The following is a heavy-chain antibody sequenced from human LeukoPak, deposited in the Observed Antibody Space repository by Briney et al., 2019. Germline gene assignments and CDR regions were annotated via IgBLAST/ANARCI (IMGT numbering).Heavy chain of an antibody. CDR3: ARTMKSWFGELLSY. CDR1: GYTFTSYG. D-gene: IGHD3-10*01. Sequence: ASVKDSCKASGYTFTSYGISWVRQAPGQGLEWMGWISAYNGNTNYAQKLQGRVTMTTDTSTSTAYMELRSLRSDDTAVYYCARTMKSWFGELLSYWGQGTLVTVSS. CDR2: ISAYNGNT. J-gene: IGHJ4*02. V-gene: IGHV1-18*01.